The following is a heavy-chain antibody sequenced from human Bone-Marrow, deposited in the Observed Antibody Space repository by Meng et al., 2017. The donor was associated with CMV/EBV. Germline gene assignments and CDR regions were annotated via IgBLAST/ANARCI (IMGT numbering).Heavy chain of an antibody. CDR3: TRPLYYDSSGYHWGY. CDR1: GFTFSGSA. Sequence: GGSLRLSCAASGFTFSGSAMHWVRQASGKGLEWVGRIRSKANSYATAYAASVKGRFTISRDDSKNTAYLQMNSLKTEDTAVYYCTRPLYYDSSGYHWGYWGQGTLVTVSS. J-gene: IGHJ4*02. CDR2: IRSKANSYAT. V-gene: IGHV3-73*01. D-gene: IGHD3-22*01.